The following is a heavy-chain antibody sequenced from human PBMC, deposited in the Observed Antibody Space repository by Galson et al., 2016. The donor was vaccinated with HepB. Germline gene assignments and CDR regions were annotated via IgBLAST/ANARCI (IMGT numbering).Heavy chain of an antibody. D-gene: IGHD6-13*01. CDR3: ARDLRITADDNWFDP. J-gene: IGHJ5*02. Sequence: SLRLSCAASGFIFSSYWMSWVRQAPGKGLEWVANIKQDGSEQHYVDSVKGRFTISRDNAKNLLYLQMDSLRAEDTAVYYCARDLRITADDNWFDPWGQGTLVTVSS. CDR1: GFIFSSYW. CDR2: IKQDGSEQ. V-gene: IGHV3-7*03.